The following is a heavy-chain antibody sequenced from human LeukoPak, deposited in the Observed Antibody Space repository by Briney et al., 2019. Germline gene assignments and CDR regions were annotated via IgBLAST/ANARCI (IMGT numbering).Heavy chain of an antibody. CDR1: GFTFSNAW. J-gene: IGHJ4*02. CDR3: AKGLLEYQLPDGPLGY. Sequence: GGPLRLSCAASGFTFSNAWMSWVRQAPGKGLEWVSAISGSGGSTYYADSVKGRFTISRDNSKNTLYLQMNSLRAEDTAVYYCAKGLLEYQLPDGPLGYWGQGTLVTVSS. D-gene: IGHD2-2*01. CDR2: ISGSGGST. V-gene: IGHV3-23*01.